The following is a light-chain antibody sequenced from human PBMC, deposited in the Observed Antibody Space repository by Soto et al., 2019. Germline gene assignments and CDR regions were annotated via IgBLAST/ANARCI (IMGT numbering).Light chain of an antibody. CDR3: ISYTSSSLYV. J-gene: IGLJ1*01. CDR1: SSDVGGYDY. CDR2: DVT. Sequence: QSVLTQPASVSGAAGQAIAISCPGTSSDVGGYDYVSWYQQHPGKAPKLMIYDVTGRPSGVSNRFSGSKSGNTASLTISGLQAEDEAEYYCISYTSSSLYVFGTGTKVTVL. V-gene: IGLV2-14*01.